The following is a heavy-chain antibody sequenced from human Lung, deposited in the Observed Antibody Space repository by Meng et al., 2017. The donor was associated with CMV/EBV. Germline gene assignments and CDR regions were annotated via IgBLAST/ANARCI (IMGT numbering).Heavy chain of an antibody. D-gene: IGHD3-22*01. CDR2: IYYSGST. V-gene: IGHV4-30-4*01. CDR1: GASVRSGDYG. J-gene: IGHJ4*02. CDR3: ARDPSYDTSTYFGD. Sequence: SGASVRSGDYGWNWIRQPPGKGLEWIGSIYYSGSTFSNPSLKSRVAISVDTSKNQLSLKLSSVTAADTAVYYCARDPSYDTSTYFGDWGQGTLVTVSS.